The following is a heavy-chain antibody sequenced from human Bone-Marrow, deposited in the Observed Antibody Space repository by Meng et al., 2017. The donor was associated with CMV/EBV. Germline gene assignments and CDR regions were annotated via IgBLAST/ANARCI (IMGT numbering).Heavy chain of an antibody. V-gene: IGHV1-2*02. CDR1: GYTFTGYY. J-gene: IGHJ4*02. CDR3: ARYSSIPFDF. D-gene: IGHD6-13*01. CDR2: ISPSSGGT. Sequence: ASVKVSCKASGYTFTGYYMHWVRQAPGQGLEWMGWISPSSGGTNYLQKFQGRVTMTGDTSTSTVFMELRRLRSDDTAVYYCARYSSIPFDFWGQGTLVTVSS.